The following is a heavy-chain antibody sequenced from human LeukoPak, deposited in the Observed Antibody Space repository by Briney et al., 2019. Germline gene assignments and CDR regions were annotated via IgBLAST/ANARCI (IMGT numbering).Heavy chain of an antibody. CDR1: GFTFSSYT. CDR3: ARGGGYPYSYGYYFDY. Sequence: GSLRLSCAASGFTFSSYTMKWVRQAPGKGLEWVSSISSSSSYIYYADSVKGRFTISRDNSKNTLYLQMNSLRAEDTAVYYCARGGGYPYSYGYYFDYWGQGTLVTVSS. D-gene: IGHD5-18*01. J-gene: IGHJ4*02. V-gene: IGHV3-21*01. CDR2: ISSSSSYI.